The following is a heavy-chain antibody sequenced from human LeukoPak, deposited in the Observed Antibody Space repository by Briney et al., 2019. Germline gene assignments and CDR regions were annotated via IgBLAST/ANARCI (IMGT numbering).Heavy chain of an antibody. CDR1: GGSISSSNW. Sequence: PSGTLSLTCAVSGGSISSSNWWSWVRQPPGKGLEWIGEIYHSGSTNYNPSLKSRVTISVDKSKNQFSLKLSSVTAADTAVYYCARDIHGSYEKGGFDYWGQGTLVTVSS. D-gene: IGHD1-26*01. J-gene: IGHJ4*02. CDR3: ARDIHGSYEKGGFDY. V-gene: IGHV4-4*02. CDR2: IYHSGST.